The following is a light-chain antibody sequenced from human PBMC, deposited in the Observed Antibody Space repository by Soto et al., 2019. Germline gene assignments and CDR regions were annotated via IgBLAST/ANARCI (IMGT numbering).Light chain of an antibody. CDR1: QSVSSN. J-gene: IGKJ1*01. V-gene: IGKV3-15*01. CDR2: GAS. Sequence: EIVMTQSPGTQSVSRGERATLSCRASQSVSSNLAWYQQKPGQAPRLLIYGASTRATGIPTSFSGSGSGTEFTLTISGLQSEDFALYYCQQYNNWPQTFGQGTKVDIK. CDR3: QQYNNWPQT.